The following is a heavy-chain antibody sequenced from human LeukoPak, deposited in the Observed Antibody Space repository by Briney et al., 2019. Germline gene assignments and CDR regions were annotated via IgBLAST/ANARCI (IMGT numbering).Heavy chain of an antibody. D-gene: IGHD2-2*01. CDR1: GFTISTNY. V-gene: IGHV3-53*01. CDR2: IHSGGST. J-gene: IGHJ4*02. CDR3: ARDPPVCSTSCLDY. Sequence: GGSLRLSCAASGFTISTNYMSWVRQAPGKGLEWVSAIHSGGSTYYADSVKGRFTISRDNSKNTLYLQMNSLRVEDTAVYYCARDPPVCSTSCLDYWGQGTLVTVSS.